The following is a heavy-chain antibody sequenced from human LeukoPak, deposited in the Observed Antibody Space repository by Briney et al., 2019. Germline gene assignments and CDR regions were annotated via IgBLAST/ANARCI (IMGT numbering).Heavy chain of an antibody. CDR1: GGSISSYY. D-gene: IGHD3-10*01. CDR3: ARDAKYYYGSRTYFFFEY. V-gene: IGHV4-59*01. CDR2: IYYSGST. Sequence: SETLSLTCTVSGGSISSYYWSWIRQAPGKGLEWIGYIYYSGSTNYNPSLKSRVTISVDTAKNQFSLKLRSVTAADTAVYYCARDAKYYYGSRTYFFFEYWGQGTPLTVSS. J-gene: IGHJ4*02.